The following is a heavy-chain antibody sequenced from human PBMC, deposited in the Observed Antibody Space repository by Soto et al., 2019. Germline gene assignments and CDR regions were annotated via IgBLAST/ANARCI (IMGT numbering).Heavy chain of an antibody. D-gene: IGHD6-6*01. CDR1: GGSINSGANY. V-gene: IGHV4-30-4*01. CDR2: ISYSGST. CDR3: ARRSTSSYWYFGL. J-gene: IGHJ2*01. Sequence: QVQLRESGPGLVKPSQTLSLTCSVSGGSINSGANYWSWIRQSPGKGLEWIGYISYSGSTYYNPSLKSRVTISADTSKSQFSLNLTSVTAADTAVYFCARRSTSSYWYFGLWGRGTLVTVSS.